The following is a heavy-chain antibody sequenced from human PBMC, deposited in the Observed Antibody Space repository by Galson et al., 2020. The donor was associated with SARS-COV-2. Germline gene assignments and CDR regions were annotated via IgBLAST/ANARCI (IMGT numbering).Heavy chain of an antibody. V-gene: IGHV3-11*01. CDR1: GFTFRDSY. D-gene: IGHD3-16*01. CDR2: ITGSGTST. J-gene: IGHJ5*02. CDR3: AREDYYEFGGMRPLDP. Sequence: GGSLRLSCSVSGFTFRDSYMSWIRQAPGKGLEWISFITGSGTSTFYADSVKGRFTISRDNAKNSLYLQMNSLRPEDTAVYYCAREDYYEFGGMRPLDPWGQGTLVTVSS.